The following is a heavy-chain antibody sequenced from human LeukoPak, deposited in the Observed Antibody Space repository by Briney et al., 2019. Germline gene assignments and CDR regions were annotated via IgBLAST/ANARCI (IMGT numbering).Heavy chain of an antibody. CDR3: AKGGSGWYPGFDY. CDR1: GFTFSSYS. D-gene: IGHD6-19*01. V-gene: IGHV3-23*01. J-gene: IGHJ4*02. CDR2: SGSGGSP. Sequence: GGSLRLSCAASGFTFSSYSMSWARQAPGKGLEWVSTSGSGGSPFYADSVKGRFTISRDNSRNTLYLQMNSLRVEDTAVYYCAKGGSGWYPGFDYWGQGILVTVSS.